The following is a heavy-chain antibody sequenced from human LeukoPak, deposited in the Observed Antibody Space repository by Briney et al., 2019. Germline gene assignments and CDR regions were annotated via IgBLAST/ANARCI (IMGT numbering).Heavy chain of an antibody. CDR1: GYTFSGYW. CDR3: GREGATVATQIDY. V-gene: IGHV3-74*01. Sequence: GGSLRLSCAASGYTFSGYWMQWVRRAPGKGLVWVSRISRDGSTISYADSVKGRFTVSRDNAKNTLYLQMNSLRVEDTAVYFCGREGATVATQIDYWGQGTLATVFS. CDR2: ISRDGSTI. D-gene: IGHD4-23*01. J-gene: IGHJ4*02.